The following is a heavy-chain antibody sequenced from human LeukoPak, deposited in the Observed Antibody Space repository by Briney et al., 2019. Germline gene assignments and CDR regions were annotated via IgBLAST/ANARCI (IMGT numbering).Heavy chain of an antibody. CDR3: ERAVQLERRALGY. V-gene: IGHV1-8*03. Sequence: ASLKVSCKASVYTFTTYDINWVRQATGQGLEWMGWMNPNSGNTGYAQKFQGRVTITRNTSISTAYMELSSLRSEDTAVYYCERAVQLERRALGYWGQGTLVTVSS. CDR2: MNPNSGNT. J-gene: IGHJ4*02. D-gene: IGHD1-1*01. CDR1: VYTFTTYD.